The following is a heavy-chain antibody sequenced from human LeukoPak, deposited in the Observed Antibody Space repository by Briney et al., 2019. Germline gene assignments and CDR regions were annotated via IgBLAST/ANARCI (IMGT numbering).Heavy chain of an antibody. V-gene: IGHV6-1*01. J-gene: IGHJ4*02. CDR2: TYYRSKWST. CDR3: ARLENWAFDY. CDR1: GDSFSSNSAA. D-gene: IGHD7-27*01. Sequence: SQTLSLTCALSGDSFSSNSAAWNWLRQSPPRGIEWLGRTYYRSKWSTDYAESVKSRIIINPDTSKNQFSLQLNSVTPEDTAVYYCARLENWAFDYWGQGALITVSP.